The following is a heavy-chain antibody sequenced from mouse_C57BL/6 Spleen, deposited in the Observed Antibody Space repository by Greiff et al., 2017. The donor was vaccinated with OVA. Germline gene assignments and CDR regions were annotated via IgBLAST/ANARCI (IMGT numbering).Heavy chain of an antibody. D-gene: IGHD2-4*01. J-gene: IGHJ4*01. V-gene: IGHV5-4*01. CDR1: GFTFSSYA. Sequence: EVQGVESGGGLVKPGGSLKLSCAASGFTFSSYAMSWVRQTPEKRLEWVATISDGGSYTYYPDNVKGRFTISRDNAKNNLYLQMSHLKSEDTAMYYCARVPYDYDEGYAMDYWGQGTSVTVSS. CDR3: ARVPYDYDEGYAMDY. CDR2: ISDGGSYT.